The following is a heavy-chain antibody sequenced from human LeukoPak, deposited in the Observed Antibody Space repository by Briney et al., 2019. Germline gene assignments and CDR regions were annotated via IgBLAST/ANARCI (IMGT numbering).Heavy chain of an antibody. CDR2: ISGSGLTT. J-gene: IGHJ4*02. CDR3: AKVSSDFWCSYTFDH. V-gene: IGHV3-23*01. CDR1: GFTFSSYD. D-gene: IGHD3-3*01. Sequence: GGSLSLSCAASGFTFSSYDMSWVRQAPGKGLEWVSVISGSGLTTYYPDPVKGRFTISRDNSKNTLFLLMNGLSAEDTAVYYCAKVSSDFWCSYTFDHWGQGTPVTVSS.